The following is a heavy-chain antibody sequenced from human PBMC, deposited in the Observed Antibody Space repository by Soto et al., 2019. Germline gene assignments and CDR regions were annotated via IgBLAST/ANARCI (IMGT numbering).Heavy chain of an antibody. Sequence: QVQLVQSRAEVKKAGASVKISCQASGYPFTSHAIYWVRQAPGQRPEWMGWINPANGNTKYSPKFQGRVTISRDTSASTAYMELRPLTSEDTGLYSCAREGKPLFRELVGWFDPWGQGTLLTVSS. J-gene: IGHJ5*02. CDR1: GYPFTSHA. D-gene: IGHD1-7*01. CDR3: AREGKPLFRELVGWFDP. CDR2: INPANGNT. V-gene: IGHV1-3*01.